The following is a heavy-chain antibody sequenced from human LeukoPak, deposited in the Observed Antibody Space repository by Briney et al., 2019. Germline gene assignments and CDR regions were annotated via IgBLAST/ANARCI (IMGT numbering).Heavy chain of an antibody. CDR3: ARVDYGGNPSYYYYMDV. CDR1: GGSISDYY. J-gene: IGHJ6*03. CDR2: IYYSGST. Sequence: SETLSLTCTVSGGSISDYYWSWIRQPPGKGLEWIGYIYYSGSTNYNPSLKSRVTTSVDTSKNQFSLKLSSVTAADTAVYYCARVDYGGNPSYYYYMDVWGKGTTVTVSS. V-gene: IGHV4-59*12. D-gene: IGHD4-23*01.